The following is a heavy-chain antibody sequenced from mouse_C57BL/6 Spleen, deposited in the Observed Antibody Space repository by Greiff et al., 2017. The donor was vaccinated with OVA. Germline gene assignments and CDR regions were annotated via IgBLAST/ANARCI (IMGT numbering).Heavy chain of an antibody. Sequence: QVQLQQPGAELVRPGSSVKLSCKASGYTFTSYWMHWVKQRPIQGLEWIGNIDPSDSDTHYNQKFKDKATLTADKSSSTAYMQLSSLTSEDSAVYYCARSGNRLYWYFDGWGTGTTVTVSS. CDR2: IDPSDSDT. J-gene: IGHJ1*03. V-gene: IGHV1-52*01. CDR3: ARSGNRLYWYFDG. CDR1: GYTFTSYW. D-gene: IGHD3-1*01.